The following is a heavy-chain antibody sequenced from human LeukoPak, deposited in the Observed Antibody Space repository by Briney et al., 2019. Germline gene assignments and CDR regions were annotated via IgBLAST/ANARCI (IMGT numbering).Heavy chain of an antibody. J-gene: IGHJ5*02. D-gene: IGHD6-13*01. CDR1: GFTFSAYW. Sequence: SGGSLRLSCAASGFTFSAYWMSWVRQAPGKGLEWVANIKDDGSDKYYVDSVKGRFTISRDNAKNSLYLQMNSLRAEDTAVYYCARLILRGSSWQHNWFDPWGQGTLVTVFS. CDR2: IKDDGSDK. CDR3: ARLILRGSSWQHNWFDP. V-gene: IGHV3-7*01.